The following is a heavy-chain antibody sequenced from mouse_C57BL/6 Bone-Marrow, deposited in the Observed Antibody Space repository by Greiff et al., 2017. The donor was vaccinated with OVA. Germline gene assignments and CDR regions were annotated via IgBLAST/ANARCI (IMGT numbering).Heavy chain of an antibody. CDR1: GYTFTSYG. J-gene: IGHJ3*01. D-gene: IGHD1-1*01. Sequence: VQLVESGAELARPGASVKLSCKASGYTFTSYGISWVKQRTGQGLEWIGEIYPRSGNTYYNEKFKGKATLTADKSSSTAYMELRSLTSEDSAVYFCARGYGSSSGFAYWGQGTLVTVSA. CDR2: IYPRSGNT. V-gene: IGHV1-81*01. CDR3: ARGYGSSSGFAY.